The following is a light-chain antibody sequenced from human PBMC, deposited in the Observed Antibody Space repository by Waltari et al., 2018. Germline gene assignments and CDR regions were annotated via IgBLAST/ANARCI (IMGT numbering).Light chain of an antibody. V-gene: IGLV4-69*01. CDR3: QTGGHGTWV. CDR1: SGHSSNV. CDR2: VYSDGSH. J-gene: IGLJ3*02. Sequence: QLVLTQSPSASASLGASIKLTCTLSSGHSSNVIAWLQQQPEKGPRYLVKVYSDGSHSMGNEIPDRFSGSSSGAERYLTISSLQSEDEADYYCQTGGHGTWVFGGGTRLTVL.